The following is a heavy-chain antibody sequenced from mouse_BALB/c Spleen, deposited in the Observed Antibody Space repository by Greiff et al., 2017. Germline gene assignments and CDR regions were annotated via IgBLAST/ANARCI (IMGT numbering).Heavy chain of an antibody. CDR2: IRSKSNNYAT. Sequence: VQLKESGGGLVQPKGSLKLSCAASGFTFNTYAMNWVRQAPGKGLEWVARIRSKSNNYATYYADSVKDRFTISRDDSQSMLYLQMNNLKTEDTAMYYCVRQTYGNYVYAMDYWGQGTSVTVSS. J-gene: IGHJ4*01. V-gene: IGHV10-1*02. CDR3: VRQTYGNYVYAMDY. D-gene: IGHD2-10*02. CDR1: GFTFNTYA.